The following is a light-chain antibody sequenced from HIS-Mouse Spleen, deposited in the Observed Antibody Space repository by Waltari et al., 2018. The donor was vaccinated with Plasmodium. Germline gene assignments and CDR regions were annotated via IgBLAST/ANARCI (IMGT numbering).Light chain of an antibody. V-gene: IGLV3-10*01. CDR3: YSTDSSGNHRV. CDR2: GDS. Sequence: SYELTQPPSVSVSTGQTARITCSGDALPKKYAYWYQQKSGQAPVLVIYGDSKRPSGIPERFSGSSSGTMATLTISGAQVEDEADYYCYSTDSSGNHRVFGGGTKLTVL. CDR1: ALPKKY. J-gene: IGLJ3*02.